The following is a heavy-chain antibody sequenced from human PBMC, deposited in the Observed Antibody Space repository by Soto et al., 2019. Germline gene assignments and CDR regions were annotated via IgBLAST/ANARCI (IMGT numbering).Heavy chain of an antibody. Sequence: HPGGSLRLSCAASGFTFSSYAMSWVRQAPGKGLEWVSAISGSGGSTYYADSVKGRFTISRDNSKNTLYLQMNSLRAEDTAVYYCAKDDMVRGVIISMDVWGKGTTVTVSS. CDR1: GFTFSSYA. CDR2: ISGSGGST. J-gene: IGHJ6*04. D-gene: IGHD3-10*01. CDR3: AKDDMVRGVIISMDV. V-gene: IGHV3-23*01.